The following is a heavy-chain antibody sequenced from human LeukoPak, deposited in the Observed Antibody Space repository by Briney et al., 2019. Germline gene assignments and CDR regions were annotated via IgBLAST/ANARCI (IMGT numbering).Heavy chain of an antibody. V-gene: IGHV1-18*01. CDR3: ARRTTIFGVTMGYYFDY. CDR1: GYTFTSYG. J-gene: IGHJ4*02. CDR2: ISAYNGNT. D-gene: IGHD3-3*01. Sequence: ASVKVSCKASGYTFTSYGISWVRQAPGQGLEWMGWISAYNGNTNYAQKLQGRVTMTTDTSTSTAYMELRSLRSDDTAVYYCARRTTIFGVTMGYYFDYWGQGTLVTVSS.